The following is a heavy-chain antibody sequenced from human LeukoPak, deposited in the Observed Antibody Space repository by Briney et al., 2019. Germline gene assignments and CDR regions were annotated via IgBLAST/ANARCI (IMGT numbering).Heavy chain of an antibody. Sequence: GGSLRLSCAASGFTFSSYGMHWVRQAPGKGLEWVAVISYDGSNKYYADSVKGRFTISRDNSKNTLYLQMNGLRAEDTAVYYCAKAGSYSSSWYSDYWGQGTLVTVSS. CDR3: AKAGSYSSSWYSDY. D-gene: IGHD6-13*01. CDR1: GFTFSSYG. CDR2: ISYDGSNK. J-gene: IGHJ4*02. V-gene: IGHV3-30*18.